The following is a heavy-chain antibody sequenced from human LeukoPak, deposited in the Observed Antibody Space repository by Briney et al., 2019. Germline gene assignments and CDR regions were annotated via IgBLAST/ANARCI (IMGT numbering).Heavy chain of an antibody. D-gene: IGHD2-2*01. Sequence: ASVKVSCKASGYTFTRYDINWVRQATGQGLEWMGWMNPNSGNTGYAQKFQGRVTMTKNTSISTAYMELSSLRSEDTAVYYCARRGRRVVRGSRNYYMDVWGKGTTVTVSS. CDR1: GYTFTRYD. J-gene: IGHJ6*03. CDR2: MNPNSGNT. CDR3: ARRGRRVVRGSRNYYMDV. V-gene: IGHV1-8*01.